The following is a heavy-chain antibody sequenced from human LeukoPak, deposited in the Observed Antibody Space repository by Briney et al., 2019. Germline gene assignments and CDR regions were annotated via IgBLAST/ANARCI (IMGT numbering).Heavy chain of an antibody. J-gene: IGHJ4*02. D-gene: IGHD3-10*01. Sequence: GGSLRLSCSASGLTVTNAWMNWVRQAPGEGLDWVGRIASKTDGGTTDYAAPVKGRFTISRDDSKNTLNLQMNSLKTEDTAVYYCTTGIRGDWGQGTLVTVSS. V-gene: IGHV3-15*07. CDR3: TTGIRGD. CDR2: IASKTDGGTT. CDR1: GLTVTNAW.